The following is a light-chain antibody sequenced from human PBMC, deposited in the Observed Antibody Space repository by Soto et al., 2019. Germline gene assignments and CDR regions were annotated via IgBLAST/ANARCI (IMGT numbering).Light chain of an antibody. V-gene: IGKV3-20*01. CDR2: GAS. J-gene: IGKJ4*01. CDR3: QQYVNSLT. Sequence: DIVLTQSPGTLSLSPGERGTLSCRASQSISSSYLAWYQQKPGQAPRLLIYGASTRATGIPDRFSGSGSGTDFTLTISRLETEDFAVYYCQQYVNSLTFGGGTKVQIK. CDR1: QSISSSY.